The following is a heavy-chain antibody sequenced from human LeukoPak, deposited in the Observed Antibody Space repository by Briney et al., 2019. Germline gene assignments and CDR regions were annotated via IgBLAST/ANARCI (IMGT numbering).Heavy chain of an antibody. Sequence: EASVKVSCKASGYTGTSYYMHWVRHAPGQGLEWMWVITPSGGSTRYEQQFQGRVTMTRETSTSTVYMELSSLRSEDPAVYYCARVPQLLSVGDYWGQGTLVTVSS. V-gene: IGHV1-46*01. CDR1: GYTGTSYY. D-gene: IGHD2-2*01. J-gene: IGHJ4*02. CDR3: ARVPQLLSVGDY. CDR2: ITPSGGST.